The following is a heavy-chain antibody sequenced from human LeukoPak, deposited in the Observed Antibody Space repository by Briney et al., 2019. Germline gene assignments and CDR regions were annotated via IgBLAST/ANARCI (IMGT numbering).Heavy chain of an antibody. D-gene: IGHD3-3*01. CDR1: GGSISSSSYY. J-gene: IGHJ3*02. Sequence: PSETLSLTCTVSGGSISSSSYYWGWIRQPPGKGLERIGSIYYSGSTNYNPSLKSRVTISVYTSKNQFSLKLSSVTAADTAVYYCARADYDFWSGPHAFDIWGQGTMVTVSS. CDR3: ARADYDFWSGPHAFDI. CDR2: IYYSGST. V-gene: IGHV4-39*07.